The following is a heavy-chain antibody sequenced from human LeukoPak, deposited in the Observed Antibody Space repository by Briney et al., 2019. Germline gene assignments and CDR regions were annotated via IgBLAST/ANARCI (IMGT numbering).Heavy chain of an antibody. CDR3: AKASAMIVVVSKHFDY. CDR2: ISSSGDTA. V-gene: IGHV3-11*01. D-gene: IGHD3-22*01. Sequence: GVSLRLSCAATGFTFSDYYMSWIRQAPGKGLECVSYISSSGDTAHYADSVKGRFTISRDNAKNSLYLQMTNLRADDTAVYYCAKASAMIVVVSKHFDYWGQGTLVTVSS. J-gene: IGHJ4*02. CDR1: GFTFSDYY.